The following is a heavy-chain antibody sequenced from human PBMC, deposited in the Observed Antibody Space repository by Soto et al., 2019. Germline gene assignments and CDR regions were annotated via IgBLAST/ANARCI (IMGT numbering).Heavy chain of an antibody. D-gene: IGHD3-10*01. CDR2: ISGGGDTT. V-gene: IGHV3-23*01. Sequence: VQPGGSLRLSCAASGFTFNNYAMTWVRQAPGKGLEWVSAISGGGDTTSYADSVKGRFTVSRDGSKNTLYLQMSSLSAEDTALYYCAKGRGGSGSLTPRVDFWGQGTLVTVSS. J-gene: IGHJ4*02. CDR1: GFTFNNYA. CDR3: AKGRGGSGSLTPRVDF.